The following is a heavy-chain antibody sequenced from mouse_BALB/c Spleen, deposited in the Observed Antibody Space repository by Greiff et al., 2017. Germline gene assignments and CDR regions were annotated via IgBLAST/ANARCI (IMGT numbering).Heavy chain of an antibody. V-gene: IGHV5-12-1*01. CDR3: ARSAHYSYYAMDY. CDR1: GFAFSSYD. Sequence: EVQLVESGGGLVKPGGSLKLSCAASGFAFSSYDMSWVRQTPEKRLEWVAYISSGSSTIYYADTVKGRFTISRDNPKNTLFLQMTSLRSEDTAMYYCARSAHYSYYAMDYWGQGTSVTVSS. D-gene: IGHD1-2*01. CDR2: ISSGSSTI. J-gene: IGHJ4*01.